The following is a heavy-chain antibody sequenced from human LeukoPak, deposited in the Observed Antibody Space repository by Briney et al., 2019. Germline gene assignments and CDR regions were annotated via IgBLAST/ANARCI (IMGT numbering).Heavy chain of an antibody. Sequence: GGSLRLSCAASGFTFSSYAISWVRQAPGKGLEWVSAISGSGGSTYYADSVKGRFTISRDNSKNTLYLQMSSLRAEDTAVYYCAKDLVWGRMRGWFDYYYYGMDVWGQGTTVTVSS. CDR3: AKDLVWGRMRGWFDYYYYGMDV. CDR1: GFTFSSYA. CDR2: ISGSGGST. J-gene: IGHJ6*02. D-gene: IGHD3-10*01. V-gene: IGHV3-23*01.